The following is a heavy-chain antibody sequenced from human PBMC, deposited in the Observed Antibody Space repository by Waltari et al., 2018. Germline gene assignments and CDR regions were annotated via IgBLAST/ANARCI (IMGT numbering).Heavy chain of an antibody. D-gene: IGHD4-17*01. V-gene: IGHV3-21*01. Sequence: EVQLVESGGGLVKPGGSLRLSCAASGFTFSSYSMNWVRQAPGKGLEWVSSISSSSSYIYDADSVKGRFTISRDNAKNSLYLQMNSLRAEDTAVYYCARDNNYGGNSYYYYMDVWGKGTTVTVSS. CDR2: ISSSSSYI. CDR1: GFTFSSYS. J-gene: IGHJ6*03. CDR3: ARDNNYGGNSYYYYMDV.